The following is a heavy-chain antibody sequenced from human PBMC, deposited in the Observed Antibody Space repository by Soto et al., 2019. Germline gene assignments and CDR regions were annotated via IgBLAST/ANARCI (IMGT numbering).Heavy chain of an antibody. CDR3: ARDPADRGDYFDY. J-gene: IGHJ4*02. CDR1: SGSINNNY. CDR2: IYSSGST. V-gene: IGHV4-4*08. Sequence: SETLSLTCTVSSGSINNNYWSWIRQPPGKGLEWIGYIYSSGSTNYNPSLKSRVTMSVDTSKNQFSLKLSSVSAADTAVYYCARDPADRGDYFDYWGLGTLVTVSS. D-gene: IGHD3-10*01.